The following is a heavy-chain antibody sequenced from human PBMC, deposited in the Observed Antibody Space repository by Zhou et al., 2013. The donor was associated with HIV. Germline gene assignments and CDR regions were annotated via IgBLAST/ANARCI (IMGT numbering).Heavy chain of an antibody. CDR3: ARVRGVGIDY. V-gene: IGHV1-18*01. J-gene: IGHJ4*02. CDR2: ISAYNGNT. D-gene: IGHD3-10*01. Sequence: QVQLMQSGPEVKRPGASVKVSCKASGYSFNNFGVAWVRQAPGQGLEWMGWISAYNGNTNYAQKLQGRVTMTTDTSTSTAYMELRSLRSDDTAVYYCARVRGVGIDYWAREPWSPSPQ. CDR1: GYSFNNFG.